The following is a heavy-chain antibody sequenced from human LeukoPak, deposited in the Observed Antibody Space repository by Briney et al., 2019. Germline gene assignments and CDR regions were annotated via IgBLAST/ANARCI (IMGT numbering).Heavy chain of an antibody. CDR1: GGTFSSYA. CDR3: ARGGYEGVLWFGASYYMDV. Sequence: ASVNVSCKASGGTFSSYAISWVRQAPGQGLEWMGGIIPIFGTANYAQKFQGRVTITADESTSTAYMELSSLRSEDTAVYYCARGGYEGVLWFGASYYMDVWGKGTTVTVSS. CDR2: IIPIFGTA. V-gene: IGHV1-69*01. J-gene: IGHJ6*03. D-gene: IGHD3-10*01.